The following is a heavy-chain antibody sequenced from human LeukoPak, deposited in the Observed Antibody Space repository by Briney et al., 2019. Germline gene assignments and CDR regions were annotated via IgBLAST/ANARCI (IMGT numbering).Heavy chain of an antibody. CDR1: GGSFSGYH. V-gene: IGHV4-34*01. D-gene: IGHD3-3*01. Sequence: SETLSLTCAVYGGSFSGYHWSWIRQPPGKGLEWIGEINHSGSTNYNPSLKSRVTISVDTSKNQFSLKLSSVTAADTAVYYCARGTGRFYDFWSAHSRNYFDYWGQGTLVTVSS. J-gene: IGHJ4*02. CDR2: INHSGST. CDR3: ARGTGRFYDFWSAHSRNYFDY.